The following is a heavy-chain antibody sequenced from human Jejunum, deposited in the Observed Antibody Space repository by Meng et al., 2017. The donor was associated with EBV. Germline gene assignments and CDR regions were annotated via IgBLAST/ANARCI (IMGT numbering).Heavy chain of an antibody. V-gene: IGHV3-23*04. CDR3: AKLTRA. J-gene: IGHJ5*02. CDR2: ITDSGGST. Sequence: DVRVVESGGGLVQPGGSLRLSCAASGFTFNSHTMSWVRQAPGKGLEWVSAITDSGGSTYYTDSVKGRFTISRDNSKNTLYLQMNSLRAEDTAVYYCAKLTRAWGQGTLVTVSS. CDR1: GFTFNSHT.